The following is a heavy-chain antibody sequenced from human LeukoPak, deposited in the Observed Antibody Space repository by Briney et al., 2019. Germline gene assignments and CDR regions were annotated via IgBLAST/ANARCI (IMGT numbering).Heavy chain of an antibody. CDR2: IYPGDSDT. CDR3: VRIPNSATPPNWFDP. CDR1: GYTFTNYW. J-gene: IGHJ5*02. Sequence: GESLKISRKGSGYTFTNYWINWVRQMPGKGLEWMGVIYPGDSDTRYNPSFQGQVTISADKSISTAYLRWSSLKTSDTAMYFCVRIPNSATPPNWFDPWGQGTLVTVSS. V-gene: IGHV5-51*01. D-gene: IGHD4-23*01.